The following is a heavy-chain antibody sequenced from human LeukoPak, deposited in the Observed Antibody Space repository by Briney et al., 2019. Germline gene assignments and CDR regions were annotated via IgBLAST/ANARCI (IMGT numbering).Heavy chain of an antibody. V-gene: IGHV3-11*01. D-gene: IGHD3-22*01. J-gene: IGHJ5*02. CDR2: ISSSGSTI. CDR1: GFTFSDYY. Sequence: PGGSLRLSCAASGFTFSDYYMSWIRQAPGKGLEWVSYISSSGSTIYYADSVKGRFTISRDNAKNSLYLQMNSLRAEDTAVYYCARDSSNRWLLLAHNWFDPWGQGTLVTVSS. CDR3: ARDSSNRWLLLAHNWFDP.